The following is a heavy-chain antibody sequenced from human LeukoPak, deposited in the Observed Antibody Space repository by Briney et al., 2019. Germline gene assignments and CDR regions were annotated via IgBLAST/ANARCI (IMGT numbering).Heavy chain of an antibody. CDR2: IYSSGST. Sequence: SETLSLTCIVSGGSISSYYWSWIRQPPGKGLEWIGYIYSSGSTNSNPSLKSRVTISVDTSKNQFFLKLSSVTAADTALYYCTRGNANWGQGTLVTVSS. CDR3: TRGNAN. J-gene: IGHJ4*02. CDR1: GGSISSYY. V-gene: IGHV4-59*01.